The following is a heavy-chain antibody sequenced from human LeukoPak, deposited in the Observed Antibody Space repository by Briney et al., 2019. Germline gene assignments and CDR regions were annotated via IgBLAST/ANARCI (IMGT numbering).Heavy chain of an antibody. Sequence: PGGSLRLSCAASGFIFTDHWMSWVRQAPGKGLEWVANIKQDGTEKYYVDSVRGRFTISRDNAKNSLYLQMNSLRAEDTAVYYCARATASNWFDPWGQGTLVTVS. CDR2: IKQDGTEK. J-gene: IGHJ5*02. V-gene: IGHV3-7*01. D-gene: IGHD2-21*01. CDR1: GFIFTDHW. CDR3: ARATASNWFDP.